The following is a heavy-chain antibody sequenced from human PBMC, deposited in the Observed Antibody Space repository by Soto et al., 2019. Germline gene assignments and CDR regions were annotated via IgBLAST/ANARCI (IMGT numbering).Heavy chain of an antibody. CDR3: GGSSRLYYYYGMDV. Sequence: GSLRLSCAASGFTFSSYEMNWVRQAPGKGLEWVSYISSSGSTIYYADSVKGRFTISRDNAKNSLYLQMNSLRAEDTAVYYCGGSSRLYYYYGMDVWGQGTTVTVSS. CDR2: ISSSGSTI. CDR1: GFTFSSYE. V-gene: IGHV3-48*03. J-gene: IGHJ6*02. D-gene: IGHD6-6*01.